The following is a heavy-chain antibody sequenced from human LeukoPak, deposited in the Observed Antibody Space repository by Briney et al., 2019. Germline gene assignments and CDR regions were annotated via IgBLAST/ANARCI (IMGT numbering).Heavy chain of an antibody. CDR2: MNPNSGNT. CDR3: ARVGSSSWYPDY. D-gene: IGHD6-13*01. CDR1: GYTFTSYD. V-gene: IGHV1-8*01. Sequence: ASVKVSCKASGYTFTSYDINWVRQATGQGLEWMGWMNPNSGNTGYAQKFQGRVTMTRNTSISTAYMELSSLRSEDTAVYYCARVGSSSWYPDYWGQGTLVTVSS. J-gene: IGHJ4*02.